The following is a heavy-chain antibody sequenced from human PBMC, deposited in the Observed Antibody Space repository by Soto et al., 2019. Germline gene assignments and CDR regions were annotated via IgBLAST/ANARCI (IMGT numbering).Heavy chain of an antibody. Sequence: EVQLVESGGGLVQPGGSLRLSCGASGFTFSSYEMNWVRQAPGKGLEWVSYISSSGSTIYYADSVKGRFTISRDNAKNSLYLQMNSLRAEDTAVYYCARGGEYYYDSSGYYYWGQGTLVTVSS. CDR3: ARGGEYYYDSSGYYY. J-gene: IGHJ4*02. CDR2: ISSSGSTI. V-gene: IGHV3-48*03. CDR1: GFTFSSYE. D-gene: IGHD3-22*01.